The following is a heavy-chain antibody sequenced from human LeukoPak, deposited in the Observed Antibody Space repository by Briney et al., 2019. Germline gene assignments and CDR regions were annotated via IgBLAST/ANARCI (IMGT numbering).Heavy chain of an antibody. CDR3: ASGWYGFWFDP. CDR2: IYYSGST. D-gene: IGHD6-19*01. Sequence: PSQALSLTCAVSGGSINIDGYYWSWIRQYPGKGLEWMGYIYYSGSTNYNPSLKSRVTISVDTSKNQFSLKLSSVTAADTAVYYCASGWYGFWFDPWGQGTLVTVSS. J-gene: IGHJ5*02. V-gene: IGHV4-31*11. CDR1: GGSINIDGYY.